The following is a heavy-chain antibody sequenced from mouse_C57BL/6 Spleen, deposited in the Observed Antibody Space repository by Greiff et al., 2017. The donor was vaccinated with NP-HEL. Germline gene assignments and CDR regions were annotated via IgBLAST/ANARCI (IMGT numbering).Heavy chain of an antibody. CDR2: IYPGDGDT. CDR3: ARGYGSSFYWYFDV. J-gene: IGHJ1*03. V-gene: IGHV1-80*01. D-gene: IGHD1-1*01. CDR1: GYAFSSYW. Sequence: VKLMESGAELVKPGASVKISCKASGYAFSSYWMNWVKQRPGKGLEWIGQIYPGDGDTNYNGKFKGKATLTADKSSSTAYMQLSSLTSEDSAVYFCARGYGSSFYWYFDVWGTGTTVTVSS.